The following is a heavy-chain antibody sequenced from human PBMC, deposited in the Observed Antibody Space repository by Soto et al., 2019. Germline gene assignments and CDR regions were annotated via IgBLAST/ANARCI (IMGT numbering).Heavy chain of an antibody. J-gene: IGHJ5*02. D-gene: IGHD2-15*01. Sequence: ASVKVSCKASGGTFSSYAISWVRQAPGQGLEWMGGIIPIFGTANYAQKFQGRVTITADESTSTAYMELSSLRSEDTAVYYCALGYCSGGSCYFDPWGQGTIVGVS. CDR2: IIPIFGTA. CDR3: ALGYCSGGSCYFDP. V-gene: IGHV1-69*13. CDR1: GGTFSSYA.